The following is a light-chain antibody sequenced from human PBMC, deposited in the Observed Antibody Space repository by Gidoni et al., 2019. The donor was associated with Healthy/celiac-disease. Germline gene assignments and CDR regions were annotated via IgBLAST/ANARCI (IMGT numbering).Light chain of an antibody. CDR2: AAS. CDR1: QSISSY. CDR3: QQSYSTPYT. J-gene: IGKJ2*01. Sequence: DIQMTQSPSSLSASVGDRVTITCRASQSISSYLNWYQQKPGKAPKLLIYAASSLPSGVPSRFSGSGAGTDFTLTISRLQPEYFATYYCQQSYSTPYTFGQGTKLEIK. V-gene: IGKV1-39*01.